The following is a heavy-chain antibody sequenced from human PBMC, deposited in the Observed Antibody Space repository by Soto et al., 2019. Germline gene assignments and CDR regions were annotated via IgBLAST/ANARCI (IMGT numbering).Heavy chain of an antibody. D-gene: IGHD2-2*01. J-gene: IGHJ5*02. V-gene: IGHV1-18*01. Sequence: EASVKVSCKTSGYTFSNYGITWVRQAPVQPLEWLGWISLYSDGTNYAQKFQGRVSMATDTSTTTAYMELRSLRSDDTAVYYCARVVPGAEAWFGPWGQGTLVTVSS. CDR1: GYTFSNYG. CDR3: ARVVPGAEAWFGP. CDR2: ISLYSDGT.